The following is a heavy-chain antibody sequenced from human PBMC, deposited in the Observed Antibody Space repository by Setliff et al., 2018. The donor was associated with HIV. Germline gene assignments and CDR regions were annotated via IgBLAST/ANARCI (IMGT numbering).Heavy chain of an antibody. CDR3: AKDGSHFWSGSPDY. D-gene: IGHD3-3*01. CDR1: GFTFSNYA. Sequence: GGSLRLSCAASGFTFSNYAMRWVRQAPGKGLAWVSGISGSGISTYNADSVKGRFTISRDNSNNTLYLQMNSLRAEDTAVYYCAKDGSHFWSGSPDYWGQGTLVTVSS. CDR2: ISGSGIST. J-gene: IGHJ4*02. V-gene: IGHV3-23*01.